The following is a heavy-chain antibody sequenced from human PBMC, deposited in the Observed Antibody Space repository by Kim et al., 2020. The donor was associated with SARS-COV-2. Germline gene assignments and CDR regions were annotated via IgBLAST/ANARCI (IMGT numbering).Heavy chain of an antibody. J-gene: IGHJ5*02. Sequence: SETLSLTCTVSGGSISSYYWSWIRQPPGKGLEWIGYIYYSGSTNYNPSLKSRVTISVDTSKNQFSLKLSSVTAADTAVYYCASHGSGSYYHNWFDPWGQGTLVTVSS. V-gene: IGHV4-59*08. CDR2: IYYSGST. CDR3: ASHGSGSYYHNWFDP. CDR1: GGSISSYY. D-gene: IGHD3-10*01.